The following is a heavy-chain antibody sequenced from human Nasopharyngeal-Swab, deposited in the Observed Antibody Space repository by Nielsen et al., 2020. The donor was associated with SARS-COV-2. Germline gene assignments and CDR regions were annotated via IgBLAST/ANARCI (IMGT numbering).Heavy chain of an antibody. D-gene: IGHD4-23*01. CDR3: ARGWLPRNDYVGFDY. CDR1: GFNFANYA. CDR2: ISYDSRKT. Sequence: GESLKISCVASGFNFANYAMYWVRQAPGKGLEWVAAISYDSRKTYYADSVKGRFTISRDNSKNTLYLQMNSLRAEDTAVYYCARGWLPRNDYVGFDYWGQGTLVTVSS. V-gene: IGHV3-30*04. J-gene: IGHJ4*02.